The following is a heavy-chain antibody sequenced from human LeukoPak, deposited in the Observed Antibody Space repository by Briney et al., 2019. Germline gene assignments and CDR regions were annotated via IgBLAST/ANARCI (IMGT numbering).Heavy chain of an antibody. CDR2: INKNGGT. D-gene: IGHD4-17*01. Sequence: SETLSLTCTVSSDSISSGDYYWSWIRQPAGKGLEFIGYINKNGGTYYNPPLKSRVSISIDTSKNQFSLKLTSVTAADTAVYFCAREHKSYGDYPYYFDSWGQGTLVTVSS. CDR3: AREHKSYGDYPYYFDS. CDR1: SDSISSGDYY. V-gene: IGHV4-30-4*01. J-gene: IGHJ4*02.